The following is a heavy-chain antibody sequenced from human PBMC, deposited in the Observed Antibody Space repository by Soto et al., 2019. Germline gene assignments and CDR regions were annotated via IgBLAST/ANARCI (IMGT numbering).Heavy chain of an antibody. J-gene: IGHJ4*02. CDR2: IYHTGSN. CDR3: AIQDMVAHYFDY. Sequence: SETLSLTCAVSGGSISSGGYYWSWVRQPPGKGLEWIGEIYHTGSNTYNPSFKSRVAMSVDKSRNQFSLKLTSVTAADTAVYYCAIQDMVAHYFDYWGQGILVTVSS. V-gene: IGHV4-4*02. CDR1: GGSISSGGYY. D-gene: IGHD3-10*01.